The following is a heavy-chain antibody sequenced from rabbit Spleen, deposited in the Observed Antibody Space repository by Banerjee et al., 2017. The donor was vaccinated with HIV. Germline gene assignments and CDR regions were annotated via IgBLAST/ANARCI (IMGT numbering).Heavy chain of an antibody. CDR2: IYTGNGKN. CDR1: GFSFSDRDV. D-gene: IGHD1-1*01. V-gene: IGHV1S40*01. J-gene: IGHJ4*01. CDR3: TRDEGSGHYIDGYFNL. Sequence: QSLEESGGGLAQPEGSLTLTCKASGFSFSDRDVMCWVRQAPGKGLEWIGFIYTGNGKNYYASWAKGRFTISKTSSTTVTLQVTSLTAADTATYFCTRDEGSGHYIDGYFNLCGQGTLVTVS.